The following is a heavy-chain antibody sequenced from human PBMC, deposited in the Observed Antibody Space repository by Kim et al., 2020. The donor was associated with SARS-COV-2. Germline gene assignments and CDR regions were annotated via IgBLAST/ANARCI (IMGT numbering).Heavy chain of an antibody. V-gene: IGHV3-7*01. Sequence: GGSLRLTCAASGFVVSASAMSWVRQSPGKGLKWVANVNRDGSQRHYVDSVKGRFTISRDNAKNSLYLQMNSLRPEDTAVYYCARDGGDPFSSTSNSWGQGTLVTVSS. CDR2: VNRDGSQR. CDR1: GFVVSASA. D-gene: IGHD2-21*02. J-gene: IGHJ4*02. CDR3: ARDGGDPFSSTSNS.